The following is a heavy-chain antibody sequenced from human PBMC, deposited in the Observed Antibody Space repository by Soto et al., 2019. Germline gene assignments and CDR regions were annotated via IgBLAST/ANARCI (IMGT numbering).Heavy chain of an antibody. J-gene: IGHJ5*02. CDR1: GGSVSSGSYY. D-gene: IGHD2-15*01. V-gene: IGHV4-61*01. CDR2: IYYSGST. Sequence: QVQLQESGPGLVKPSETLSLTCTVSGGSVSSGSYYWSWIRQPPGKGLEWIGDIYYSGSTNYNPSLKSRVTISVDTSKTQRSLKVTSVTAADTAMYYCASVLRYIVSPWFDPWGQGTLVTVSS. CDR3: ASVLRYIVSPWFDP.